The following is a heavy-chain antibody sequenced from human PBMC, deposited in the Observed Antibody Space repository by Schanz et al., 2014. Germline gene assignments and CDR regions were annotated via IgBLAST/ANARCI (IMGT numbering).Heavy chain of an antibody. CDR3: ARDGDFDY. CDR1: GFTVNTNY. J-gene: IGHJ4*02. CDR2: IWYDGSNK. V-gene: IGHV3-33*08. Sequence: VQLVESGGGLIQPGGSLRLSCAVSGFTVNTNYMSWVRQAPGKGLEWVAIIWYDGSNKYYADSVKGRFTISRDNSKNTLFLQMSSLRAEDTAVYYCARDGDFDYWGQGTLVNVSS.